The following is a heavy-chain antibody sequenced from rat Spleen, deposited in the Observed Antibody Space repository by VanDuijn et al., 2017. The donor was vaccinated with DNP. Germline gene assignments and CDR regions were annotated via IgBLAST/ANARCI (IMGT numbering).Heavy chain of an antibody. Sequence: EVKLVESGGGLVQPGRSLKLSCAASGFTFNNYWMTWIRQVPGKGLEWAASISASGGSTSYRDSVKGRFTISRDNAKSILYLQMDSLRSEDTATFYCTTDFERGYWGQGVMVTVSS. J-gene: IGHJ2*01. CDR2: ISASGGST. V-gene: IGHV5-31*01. CDR3: TTDFERGY. D-gene: IGHD1-11*01. CDR1: GFTFNNYW.